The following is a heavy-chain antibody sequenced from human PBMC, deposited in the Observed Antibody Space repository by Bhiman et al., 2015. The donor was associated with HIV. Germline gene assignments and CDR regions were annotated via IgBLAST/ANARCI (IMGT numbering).Heavy chain of an antibody. D-gene: IGHD4-17*01. J-gene: IGHJ4*02. CDR3: AQVRKVYGDYGAFDF. Sequence: QVQLVESGGGVVQPGRSLRLACAASGYVFFNHGMHWVRQAPGKGLEWVAVIWYDGTYKYYGDSVKGRFTISRDNSRNTVYLQMDSLRVDDTALYYCAQVRKVYGDYGAFDFWGQGTLVTVSS. CDR1: GYVFFNHG. V-gene: IGHV3-33*06. CDR2: IWYDGTYK.